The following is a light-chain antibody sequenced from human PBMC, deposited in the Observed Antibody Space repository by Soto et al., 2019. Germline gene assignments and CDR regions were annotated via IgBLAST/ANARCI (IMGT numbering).Light chain of an antibody. Sequence: EIVLTQSPATLSLSPGERATLSCRASQSVSSSYLAWYQQKPGQAPRLLIYGASSRATGIPDRFSGSGSGTDFTLTISRLEPEDFAVYYCQQYGSSPVPFGQGTKVDIK. CDR2: GAS. CDR1: QSVSSSY. CDR3: QQYGSSPVP. J-gene: IGKJ1*01. V-gene: IGKV3-20*01.